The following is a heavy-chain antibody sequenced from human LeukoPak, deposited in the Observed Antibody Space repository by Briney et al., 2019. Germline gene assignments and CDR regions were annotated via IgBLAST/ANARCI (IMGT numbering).Heavy chain of an antibody. CDR2: ITSSSSTI. CDR3: ATSGSYRFDY. J-gene: IGHJ4*02. V-gene: IGHV3-48*01. CDR1: GFTHSSYT. D-gene: IGHD1-26*01. Sequence: PGGSLRLSCAASGFTHSSYTMNWVRQAPGKGLEWVSYITSSSSTIYYADSVKGRFTISRDNAKNSLYLQMNSLRVEDTAIYYCATSGSYRFDYWGQGTLVTVSS.